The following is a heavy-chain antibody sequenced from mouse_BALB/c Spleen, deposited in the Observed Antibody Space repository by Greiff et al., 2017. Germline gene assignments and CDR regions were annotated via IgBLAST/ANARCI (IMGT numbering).Heavy chain of an antibody. CDR1: GFTFSSYG. CDR3: AREDYGSSYYFDD. CDR2: INSNGGST. Sequence: EVQLVESGGGLVQPGGSLKLSCAASGFTFSSYGMSWVRQTPDKRLELVATINSNGGSTYYPDSVKGRFTISRDNAKNTLYLQMSSLKSEDTAMYYCAREDYGSSYYFDDWGQGTTLTVSS. D-gene: IGHD1-1*01. V-gene: IGHV5-6-3*01. J-gene: IGHJ2*01.